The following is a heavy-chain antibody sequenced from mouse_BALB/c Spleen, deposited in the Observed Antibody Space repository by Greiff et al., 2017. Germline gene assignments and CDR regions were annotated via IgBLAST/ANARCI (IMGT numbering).Heavy chain of an antibody. J-gene: IGHJ1*01. CDR1: GYTFTDYN. D-gene: IGHD2-4*01. V-gene: IGHV1-18*01. CDR2: INPNNGGT. CDR3: ARRGVSTMIAYWYFDV. Sequence: VQLQQSGPELVKPGASVKIPCKASGYTFTDYNMDWVKQSHGKSLEWIGDINPNNGGTIYNQKFKGKATLTVDKSSSTAYMELRSLTSEDTAVYYCARRGVSTMIAYWYFDVWGAGTTVTVSS.